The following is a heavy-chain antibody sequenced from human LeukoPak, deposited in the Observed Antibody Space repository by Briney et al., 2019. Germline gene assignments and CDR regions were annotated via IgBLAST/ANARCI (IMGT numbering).Heavy chain of an antibody. D-gene: IGHD1-7*01. V-gene: IGHV3-9*01. CDR2: ISWNSGSI. Sequence: GGAPRLSWAASGFTFYDYALHWGREAPGEGLGWVSGISWNSGSIGYADSVKGRFTISRDNAKNSLYLQMNSLRAEDTALYYCAKDINWNYLSSFDYWGQGTLVTVSS. CDR1: GFTFYDYA. CDR3: AKDINWNYLSSFDY. J-gene: IGHJ4*02.